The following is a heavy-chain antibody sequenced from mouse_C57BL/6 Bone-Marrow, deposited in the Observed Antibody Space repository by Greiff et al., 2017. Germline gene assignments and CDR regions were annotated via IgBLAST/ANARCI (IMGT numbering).Heavy chain of an antibody. CDR2: IDPETGGT. D-gene: IGHD2-4*01. CDR3: TRPYYDDDRGYYAMDY. J-gene: IGHJ4*01. CDR1: GYTFTDYE. V-gene: IGHV1-15*01. Sequence: QVQLQQSGAELVRPGASVTLSCKASGYTFTDYEMHWVKQTPVHGLEWIGAIDPETGGTAYNQKFKGKAILTADKSSSTAYMELRSLTSEDSAVYYCTRPYYDDDRGYYAMDYRGQGTSVTASS.